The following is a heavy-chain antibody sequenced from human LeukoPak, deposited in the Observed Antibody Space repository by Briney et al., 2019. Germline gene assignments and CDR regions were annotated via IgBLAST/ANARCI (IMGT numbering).Heavy chain of an antibody. CDR2: IYYSGST. Sequence: SETLSLTCTVSGGSVSSGSYYWNWIRQPPGKGLEWIGYIYYSGSTNYNPSLKSRVTISVDTSKNQFSLKLSSVTAADTAVYYCARDSVDSSGWHNWFDPWGQGTLVTVSS. V-gene: IGHV4-61*01. D-gene: IGHD6-19*01. J-gene: IGHJ5*02. CDR1: GGSVSSGSYY. CDR3: ARDSVDSSGWHNWFDP.